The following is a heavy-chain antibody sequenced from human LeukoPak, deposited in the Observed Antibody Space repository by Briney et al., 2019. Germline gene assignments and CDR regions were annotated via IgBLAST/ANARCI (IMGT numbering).Heavy chain of an antibody. CDR3: ARDRYYGSGSYSWFDP. D-gene: IGHD3-10*01. CDR2: IFSSVTT. J-gene: IGHJ5*02. CDR1: GDSISSYY. Sequence: PSETLSLTCTVSGDSISSYYWSWIRQPAGKGLEWIGHIFSSVTTDYNPSLKSRVTMSLDTSKNQFSLKLSSETVADTAVYYCARDRYYGSGSYSWFDPWGQGTLVTVSS. V-gene: IGHV4-4*07.